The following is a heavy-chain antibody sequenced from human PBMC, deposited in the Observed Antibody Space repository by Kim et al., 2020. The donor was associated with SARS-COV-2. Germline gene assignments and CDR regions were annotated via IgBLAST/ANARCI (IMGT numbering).Heavy chain of an antibody. CDR1: GFTVSSNY. CDR2: IYSGGST. J-gene: IGHJ5*02. Sequence: GGSLRLSCAASGFTVSSNYMSWVRQAPGKGLEWVSVIYSGGSTYYADSVKGRFTISRDNSKNTLYLQMNSLRAEDTAVYYCARDLVPTLWFDPWGQGTLVTVSS. V-gene: IGHV3-66*01. CDR3: ARDLVPTLWFDP. D-gene: IGHD6-13*01.